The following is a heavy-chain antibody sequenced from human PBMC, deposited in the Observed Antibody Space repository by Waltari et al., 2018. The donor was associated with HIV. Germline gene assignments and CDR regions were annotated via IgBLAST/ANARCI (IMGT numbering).Heavy chain of an antibody. D-gene: IGHD1-1*01. J-gene: IGHJ4*02. V-gene: IGHV3-33*08. CDR2: IGFDSSNK. CDR1: GFDFSHLP. Sequence: QVQLVDSGGGVVQPGRSLSLSCAASGFDFSHLPLHWVRQAPGKGLEWVGVIGFDSSNKYYGDSVKGRFTISRDKSKKTVYLQMNSLRGEDTYVYYCARLTREGYNGGFDYWGQGTLVTVSS. CDR3: ARLTREGYNGGFDY.